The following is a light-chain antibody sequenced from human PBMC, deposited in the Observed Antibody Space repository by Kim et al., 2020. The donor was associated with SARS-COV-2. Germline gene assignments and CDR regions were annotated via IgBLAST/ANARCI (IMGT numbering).Light chain of an antibody. J-gene: IGKJ2*01. V-gene: IGKV1-39*01. CDR3: QQSDIYPYT. Sequence: DIQMTQSPSSLSASVGDRVTITCRASQSISSYLNWYQQKPGKGPKFLIYAASSLQTGVPSRFSGSGSGTDFSLTISSLQPEDFAIYYCQQSDIYPYTFGQGTKV. CDR1: QSISSY. CDR2: AAS.